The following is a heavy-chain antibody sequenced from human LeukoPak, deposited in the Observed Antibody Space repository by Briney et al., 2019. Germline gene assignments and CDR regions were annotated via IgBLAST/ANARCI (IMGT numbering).Heavy chain of an antibody. CDR3: ATLGEYYDSSGYYYN. CDR1: GGSISSYY. Sequence: SETLSLTCTVSGGSISSYYWSWIRQPPGKGLEWIGEINHSGSTYYNPSLKSRVTISVDSSKNQFSLKLTSVTAADTAVYYCATLGEYYDSSGYYYNWGQGTLVTVSS. V-gene: IGHV4-34*01. J-gene: IGHJ4*02. CDR2: INHSGST. D-gene: IGHD3-22*01.